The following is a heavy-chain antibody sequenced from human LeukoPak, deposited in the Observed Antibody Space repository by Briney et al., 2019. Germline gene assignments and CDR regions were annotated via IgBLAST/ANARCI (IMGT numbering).Heavy chain of an antibody. J-gene: IGHJ4*02. D-gene: IGHD6-13*01. CDR2: IYYSGST. Sequence: PSETLSLTCTVSGGSISSYYWSWIRQPPGKGLEWIGYIYYSGSTNYSPSLKSRVTISVDTSKNQFSLKLSSVTAADTAVYYCARTYSSSWYLFDYWGQGTLVAVSS. CDR3: ARTYSSSWYLFDY. V-gene: IGHV4-59*08. CDR1: GGSISSYY.